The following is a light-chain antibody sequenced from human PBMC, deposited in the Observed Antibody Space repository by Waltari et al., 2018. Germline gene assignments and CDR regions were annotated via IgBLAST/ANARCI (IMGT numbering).Light chain of an antibody. V-gene: IGKV3-11*01. CDR2: DVS. J-gene: IGKJ4*01. CDR3: QQRSTWPLT. CDR1: QSVNNY. Sequence: DIVLTQSPATLSLSPGDRATLSCRASQSVNNYLAWFQQKPGQAPRLLIYDVSNRATGIPTRFSGSGSGTDFTLTISSVEPEDVAVYYCQQRSTWPLTFGGGTQVEIK.